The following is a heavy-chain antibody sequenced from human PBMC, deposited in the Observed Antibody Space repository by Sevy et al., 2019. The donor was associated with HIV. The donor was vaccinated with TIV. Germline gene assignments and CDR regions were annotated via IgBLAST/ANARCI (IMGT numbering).Heavy chain of an antibody. Sequence: SETLSLTCTVSGGSISSYYWSWIRQPAGKGLEWIGRIYTSGSTNYNPSLKSRVTMSVATSKNQFPLKLSSVTAADTDVYYCARDGNKGYCSGGSCDLFSEVGSQRRHGMDVWGQGTTVTVSS. V-gene: IGHV4-4*07. CDR2: IYTSGST. D-gene: IGHD2-15*01. CDR3: ARDGNKGYCSGGSCDLFSEVGSQRRHGMDV. J-gene: IGHJ6*02. CDR1: GGSISSYY.